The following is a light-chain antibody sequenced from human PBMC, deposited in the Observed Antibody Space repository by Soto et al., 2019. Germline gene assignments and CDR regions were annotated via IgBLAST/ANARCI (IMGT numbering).Light chain of an antibody. V-gene: IGKV3-15*01. CDR2: GAS. CDR1: QSVSSN. J-gene: IGKJ1*01. Sequence: EIVMTQSPATLSVSPGERATLSCRASQSVSSNLAWYQQKPGQAPRLLIYGASTRATGIPARFSGSGSGTEFTLPISTLQAYDFAVYYCQQYDNWPPWTFGQGTKVEIK. CDR3: QQYDNWPPWT.